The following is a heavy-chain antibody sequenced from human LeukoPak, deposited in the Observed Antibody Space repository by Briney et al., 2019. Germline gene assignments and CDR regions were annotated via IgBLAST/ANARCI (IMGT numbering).Heavy chain of an antibody. V-gene: IGHV4-59*01. CDR1: GGSISSYY. Sequence: PSETLSLTCTVSGGSISSYYWNWIRQPPGKGLEWIGYIYFTGSTNYSPSLKSRVTVSVDTSNNQFSLKLNSVTAADTAVYYCARLTGFYLPSHTFDIWGQGTTVTVSS. CDR2: IYFTGST. D-gene: IGHD2/OR15-2a*01. CDR3: ARLTGFYLPSHTFDI. J-gene: IGHJ3*02.